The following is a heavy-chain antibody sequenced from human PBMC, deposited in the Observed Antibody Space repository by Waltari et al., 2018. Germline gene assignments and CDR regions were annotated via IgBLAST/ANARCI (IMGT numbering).Heavy chain of an antibody. CDR1: GYTFNDYY. J-gene: IGHJ3*02. Sequence: EVHLLQSGAEVKKPGTTLKISCQLYGYTFNDYYIHWIQQAPGKGLQWMGLIDPEDGQTIYAEAFQGRISMTADSSIDTVYMELSSLTSDDSAVFYCATALGDSISASRPFDIWGQGTVITVSS. CDR3: ATALGDSISASRPFDI. D-gene: IGHD3-3*02. CDR2: IDPEDGQT. V-gene: IGHV1-69-2*01.